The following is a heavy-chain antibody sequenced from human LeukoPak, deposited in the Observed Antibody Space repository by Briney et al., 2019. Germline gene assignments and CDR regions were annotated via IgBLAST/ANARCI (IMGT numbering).Heavy chain of an antibody. CDR3: ARDNGLGATVGDY. J-gene: IGHJ4*02. Sequence: PRASVKVSCKASGYTFTDYYIHWVRQAPGQGLEWMGRINPNSGGTKYAQNFQGRVTMTRDTSISTTYMGLSRLRSDDTAVYYCARDNGLGATVGDYWGQGTLVTVSS. CDR2: INPNSGGT. D-gene: IGHD1-26*01. V-gene: IGHV1-2*06. CDR1: GYTFTDYY.